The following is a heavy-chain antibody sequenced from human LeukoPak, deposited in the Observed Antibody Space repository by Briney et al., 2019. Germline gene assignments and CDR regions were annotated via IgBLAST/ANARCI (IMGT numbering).Heavy chain of an antibody. CDR2: ISDIGST. Sequence: PSETLSLTCTVSGGSISSYYWSWIRQPPGKGLEWIAYISDIGSTNYNPSLKSRVTISVDTSKNQFSLKLSSVTAADTAVYYCARHHTVGVTSSPFDYWGQGTLVTVSS. CDR1: GGSISSYY. V-gene: IGHV4-59*08. D-gene: IGHD2-21*02. CDR3: ARHHTVGVTSSPFDY. J-gene: IGHJ4*02.